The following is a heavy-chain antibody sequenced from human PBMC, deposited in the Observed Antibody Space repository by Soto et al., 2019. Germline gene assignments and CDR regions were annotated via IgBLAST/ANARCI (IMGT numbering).Heavy chain of an antibody. Sequence: GGSLRLSCAASGFTFNDYYMSWIRQAPEKGLEWVSYISSSGSTIYYADSVKGRFTISRDNAKNSLYLQMNSLRAEDTAVYYSARRKRYGSVRDTNPNYTDVCYKGPTGTRSS. CDR3: ARRKRYGSVRDTNPNYTDV. D-gene: IGHD3-10*01. CDR2: ISSSGSTI. CDR1: GFTFNDYY. J-gene: IGHJ6*03. V-gene: IGHV3-11*04.